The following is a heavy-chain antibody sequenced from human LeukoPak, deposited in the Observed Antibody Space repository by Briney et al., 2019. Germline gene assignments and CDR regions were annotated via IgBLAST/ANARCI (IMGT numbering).Heavy chain of an antibody. V-gene: IGHV1-18*01. CDR2: ISAYNGNT. Sequence: ASVKVSCKASGYTFSSYGISWVRQAPGQGLEWMGWISAYNGNTNYAQKLQGRVTMTTDTSTSTGYMELRSLGSDDTAVYYCARDRKLGGYTYGYAYWGQGTLVTVSS. J-gene: IGHJ4*02. CDR3: ARDRKLGGYTYGYAY. D-gene: IGHD5-18*01. CDR1: GYTFSSYG.